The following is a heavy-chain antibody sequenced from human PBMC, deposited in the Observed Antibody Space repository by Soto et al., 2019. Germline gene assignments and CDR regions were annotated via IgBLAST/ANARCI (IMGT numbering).Heavy chain of an antibody. CDR3: ATNGWYEPFDY. Sequence: GGSLRLSCATSGFSLSSHTMSWVRQAPGRGPEWVASITSSSAATFYADSVKGRFTVSRDNAENSLFLQMSTLGAGDTAVYYCATNGWYEPFDYWGQGTLVTVSS. CDR1: GFSLSSHT. J-gene: IGHJ4*02. V-gene: IGHV3-21*01. D-gene: IGHD6-19*01. CDR2: ITSSSAAT.